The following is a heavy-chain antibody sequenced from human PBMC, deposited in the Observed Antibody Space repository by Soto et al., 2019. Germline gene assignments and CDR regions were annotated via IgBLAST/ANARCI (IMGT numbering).Heavy chain of an antibody. CDR3: ARERTGTTSNWFDP. CDR1: GYTFTSYD. CDR2: MNPNSGNT. J-gene: IGHJ5*02. V-gene: IGHV1-8*01. Sequence: QVQLVQSGAEVKKPGASVKVSCKASGYTFTSYDINWVRQATGQGLEWMGWMNPNSGNTVYAQKYQGIVPMTRNTSISTAYMELSSLRSEDTAVYYCARERTGTTSNWFDPWGQGTLVTVSS. D-gene: IGHD1-7*01.